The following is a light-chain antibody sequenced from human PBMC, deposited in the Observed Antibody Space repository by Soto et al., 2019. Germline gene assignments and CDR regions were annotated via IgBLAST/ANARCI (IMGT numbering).Light chain of an antibody. Sequence: EIVLTQSPATLSVFPGEKATLSCGASQSVSNNLAWYPQKPGQAPRPLIYGASTRATGVPARFSGSGSGTEFTLTISSLQSEDSAIYYCRQYSSWPFTFGPGTKMAIE. CDR3: RQYSSWPFT. CDR2: GAS. CDR1: QSVSNN. J-gene: IGKJ3*01. V-gene: IGKV3-15*01.